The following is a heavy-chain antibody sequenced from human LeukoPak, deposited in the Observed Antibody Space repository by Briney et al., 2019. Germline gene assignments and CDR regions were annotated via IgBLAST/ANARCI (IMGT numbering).Heavy chain of an antibody. J-gene: IGHJ6*03. CDR3: AREKVEQLDNYYYYYMDV. CDR1: GFTFSSYS. CDR2: ISSSSSTI. V-gene: IGHV3-48*01. D-gene: IGHD6-6*01. Sequence: GGSLRLSCAASGFTFSSYSMNWVRQAPGKGLEWVSYISSSSSTIYYADSVKGRFTISRDNAKNSLYLQMNSLRAEDTAVYYCAREKVEQLDNYYYYYMDVWGKGTTVTVSS.